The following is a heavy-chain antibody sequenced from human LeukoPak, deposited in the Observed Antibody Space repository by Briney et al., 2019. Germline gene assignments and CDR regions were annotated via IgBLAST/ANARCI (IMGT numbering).Heavy chain of an antibody. CDR1: GGSISTYY. CDR2: IYSSGTT. CDR3: AREGTAGTNLNWFDP. Sequence: SETLSLTCTVSGGSISTYYWTWIRQPPGKGLEWVGYIYSSGTTNYNPSLNSRVTISLDTSKNQFSLKLSSVTAADTAVYYCAREGTAGTNLNWFDPWGQGTLVTVSS. J-gene: IGHJ5*02. D-gene: IGHD1-1*01. V-gene: IGHV4-59*01.